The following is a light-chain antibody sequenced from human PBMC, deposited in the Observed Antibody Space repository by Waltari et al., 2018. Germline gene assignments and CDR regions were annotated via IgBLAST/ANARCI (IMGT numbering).Light chain of an antibody. J-gene: IGKJ4*01. CDR3: QKYNDVPQP. V-gene: IGKV1-27*01. Sequence: DIQMTQSPSSLSASVGDRVTITCRVSQDINNHLAWYQHKPGKVPNLLIYGASILHSGVPSRFSCSGSGTDFTLTISSLQPEDFATYYCQKYNDVPQPFGGGTKVEIK. CDR1: QDINNH. CDR2: GAS.